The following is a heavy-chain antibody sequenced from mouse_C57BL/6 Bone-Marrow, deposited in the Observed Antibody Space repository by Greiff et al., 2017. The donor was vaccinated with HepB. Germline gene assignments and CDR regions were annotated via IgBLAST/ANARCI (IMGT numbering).Heavy chain of an antibody. CDR2: IYPGSGST. D-gene: IGHD4-1*01. CDR1: GYTFTSYW. CDR3: ARSTPGGVAY. J-gene: IGHJ3*01. V-gene: IGHV1-55*01. Sequence: QVHVKQPGAELVKPGASVKMSCKASGYTFTSYWITWVKQRPGQGLEWIGDIYPGSGSTNYNEKFKSKATLTVDTSSSTAYMQLSSLTSEDSAVYYCARSTPGGVAYWGQGTLVTVSA.